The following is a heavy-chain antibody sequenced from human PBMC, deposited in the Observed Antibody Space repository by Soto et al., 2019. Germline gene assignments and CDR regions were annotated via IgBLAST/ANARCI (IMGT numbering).Heavy chain of an antibody. CDR3: ARQEVPQWFTKGYYGMDV. Sequence: SETLSLTCAVYGGSFSGYYWTWIRQPPGKGLEWIGEINHRGNTNYNPSLKSRVTISVDTSKNQFSLKLTSVTAADTAVYYCARQEVPQWFTKGYYGMDVWDQGTTVTVSS. J-gene: IGHJ6*02. CDR2: INHRGNT. V-gene: IGHV4-34*01. D-gene: IGHD2-8*01. CDR1: GGSFSGYY.